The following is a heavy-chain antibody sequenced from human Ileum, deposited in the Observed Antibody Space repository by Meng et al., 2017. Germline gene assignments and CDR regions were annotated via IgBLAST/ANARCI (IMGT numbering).Heavy chain of an antibody. Sequence: PEGGPRLVRSSETRSLTCNVAGGPVSSASVYWRWIRQPPGKGLEWIGLIHYSGSRNYNPSLKSRVTMSVDTSKNQVSLRLTSVTAADTAVYYCARFYGSGTFEVHDYWGQGTLVTVSS. D-gene: IGHD3-10*01. J-gene: IGHJ4*02. CDR3: ARFYGSGTFEVHDY. CDR2: IHYSGSR. CDR1: GGPVSSASVY. V-gene: IGHV4-61*01.